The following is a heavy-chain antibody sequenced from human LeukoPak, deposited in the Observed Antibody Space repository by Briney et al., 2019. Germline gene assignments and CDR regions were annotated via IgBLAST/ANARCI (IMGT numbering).Heavy chain of an antibody. CDR1: GFTFSIHA. D-gene: IGHD1-26*01. J-gene: IGHJ4*02. CDR2: IDRSGERT. V-gene: IGHV3-23*01. CDR3: TKDVQNDVGATDC. Sequence: GGSLGLSCAASGFTFSIHAMTWVRQAPGKGLEWVSTIDRSGERTHYADSVKGRFTISRDNSRNALYLQMNSLRAEDTAIYYCTKDVQNDVGATDCWGQGALVTVSS.